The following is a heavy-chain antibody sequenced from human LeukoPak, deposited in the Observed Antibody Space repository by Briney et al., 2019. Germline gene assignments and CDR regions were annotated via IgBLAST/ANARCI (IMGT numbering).Heavy chain of an antibody. J-gene: IGHJ4*02. CDR1: GGSISSSSYY. CDR3: ASSYSSGWYVDY. CDR2: IYYSGST. Sequence: SETLSLTCTVSGGSISSSSYYWGWIRQHPGKGLEWIGSIYYSGSTYYNPSLKSRVTISVDTSKNQFSLKLSSVTAADTAVYYCASSYSSGWYVDYWGQGTLVTVSS. V-gene: IGHV4-39*01. D-gene: IGHD6-19*01.